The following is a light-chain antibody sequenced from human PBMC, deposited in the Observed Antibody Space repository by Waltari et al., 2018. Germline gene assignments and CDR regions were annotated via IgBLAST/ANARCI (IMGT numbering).Light chain of an antibody. J-gene: IGLJ2*01. CDR1: NSNIGFNS. CDR3: ASWDQSLRGVV. Sequence: HSVLSQPPSASASPGQGVTISCSGSNSNIGFNSVFWYQHVPGTAPKLVIFRDSQRPSGVPGRFSGSDSGTSASLAISGLRSEDEADYYCASWDQSLRGVVFGGGTKLTVL. CDR2: RDS. V-gene: IGLV1-47*01.